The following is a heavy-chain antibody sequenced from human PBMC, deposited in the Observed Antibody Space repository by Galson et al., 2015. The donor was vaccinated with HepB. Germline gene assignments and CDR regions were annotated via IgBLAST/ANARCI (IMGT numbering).Heavy chain of an antibody. CDR1: GFTFSNYG. CDR3: VRETGPFNGFDI. V-gene: IGHV3-33*01. D-gene: IGHD3-9*01. Sequence: LRLSCAASGFTFSNYGMHWVRQAPGKGLEWVAVIWSNGKNKYYADSVKGRFTLSRDNSKDTLSLEMNSLRVEDTAMYYCVRETGPFNGFDIWGQGTVVTVSS. J-gene: IGHJ3*02. CDR2: IWSNGKNK.